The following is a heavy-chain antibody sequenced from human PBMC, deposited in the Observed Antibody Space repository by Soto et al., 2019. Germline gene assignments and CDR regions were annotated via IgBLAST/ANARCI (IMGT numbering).Heavy chain of an antibody. J-gene: IGHJ4*02. CDR2: IHSSGTT. D-gene: IGHD4-17*01. V-gene: IGHV4-30-4*01. CDR3: ARGPTVTTDY. CDR1: GVSIGKVIYY. Sequence: SETLSLTCTVSGVSIGKVIYYWNWFRQPPGKGLEWIGYIHSSGTTYYNPSLSSQVSMSLDTSKNQFSLNVNSVTAADTAVYYCARGPTVTTDYWGQGMMVTVSS.